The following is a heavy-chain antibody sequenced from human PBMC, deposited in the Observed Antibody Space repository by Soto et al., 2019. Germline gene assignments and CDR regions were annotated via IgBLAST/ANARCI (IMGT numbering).Heavy chain of an antibody. CDR2: ISDGGDLT. CDR1: GFAFSSHP. CDR3: ARRAFGSSRSFDI. J-gene: IGHJ3*02. V-gene: IGHV3-23*01. Sequence: LRLSCTGSGFAFSSHPMSWVRQAPERGLEWVSGISDGGDLTYNADSVRGRFTISRDNSKNTLFLQMNSLRVEDTAVYYCARRAFGSSRSFDIWGQGTMVTVSS. D-gene: IGHD6-6*01.